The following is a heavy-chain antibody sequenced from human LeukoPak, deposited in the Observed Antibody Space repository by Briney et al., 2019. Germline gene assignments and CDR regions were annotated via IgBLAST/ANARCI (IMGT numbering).Heavy chain of an antibody. CDR2: ISADGTET. D-gene: IGHD4-11*01. V-gene: IGHV3-23*01. CDR3: AKGGHYSFFDY. J-gene: IGHJ4*02. CDR1: GLIFRNYA. Sequence: GGSLRLSCTASGLIFRNYAMTWVRQAPRKGLEWVSTISADGTETFYADSVKGRFTISRDNSKNTHYLQMSSLRAEDTGIYYCAKGGHYSFFDYWGQGTLVTVSS.